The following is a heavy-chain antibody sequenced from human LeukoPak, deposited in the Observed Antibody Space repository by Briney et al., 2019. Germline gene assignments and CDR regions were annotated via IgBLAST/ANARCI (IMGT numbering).Heavy chain of an antibody. V-gene: IGHV1-18*01. CDR3: ARDYERYFVWLVSPGAFDF. CDR1: LYTFTRYV. J-gene: IGHJ3*01. D-gene: IGHD3-9*01. CDR2: ISAYNCNK. Sequence: AAVQVSCKGSLYTFTRYVISWVRQPPGQELAWMGWISAYNCNKNYAQKLQGRVTMTTDTSPSTAYMELRSLRSDDPAVYYCARDYERYFVWLVSPGAFDFWGQRTMVTVSS.